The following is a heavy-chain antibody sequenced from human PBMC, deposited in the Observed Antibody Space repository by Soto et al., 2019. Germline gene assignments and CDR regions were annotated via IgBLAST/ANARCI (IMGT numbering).Heavy chain of an antibody. V-gene: IGHV3-23*01. CDR2: ISGSGGST. J-gene: IGHJ4*02. CDR1: GFTFSSYA. Sequence: EVQRLESGGGVVQPGGSLRLSCAASGFTFSSYAMSWVRQAPGKGLEWVSAISGSGGSTYYADSVHGRFTISRDNSKNTLYLQMNSLRAEDTAVYYCAKASGWFGEFDYWGQGTLVTVSS. D-gene: IGHD3-10*01. CDR3: AKASGWFGEFDY.